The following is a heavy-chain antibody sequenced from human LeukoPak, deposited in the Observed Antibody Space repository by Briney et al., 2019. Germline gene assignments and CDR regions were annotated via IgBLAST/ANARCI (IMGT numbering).Heavy chain of an antibody. V-gene: IGHV3-48*04. CDR2: ISGSTETI. J-gene: IGHJ4*02. D-gene: IGHD2-21*02. CDR1: GFTFETYS. CDR3: ARINTAIFSSSDY. Sequence: GGSLRLSCAASGFTFETYSMNWVRQAPGKGLQWVSYISGSTETIYYADSVKGRFTISRDNAKNSLYLQMNSLRAEDTAVYYCARINTAIFSSSDYWGQGTLVTVSS.